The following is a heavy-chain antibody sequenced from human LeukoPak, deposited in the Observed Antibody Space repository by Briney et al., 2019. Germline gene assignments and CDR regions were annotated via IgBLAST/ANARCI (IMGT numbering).Heavy chain of an antibody. J-gene: IGHJ4*02. D-gene: IGHD6-13*01. V-gene: IGHV3-7*05. CDR1: GFTFSNYW. CDR2: IKEDGSEK. Sequence: PGGSLRLSCAISGFTFSNYWMSWVRQAPGRGLEWVANIKEDGSEKNYVDSVKGRFTISRDNAKSSLYLQMNSLRAGDTAIYYCARDWGAAGLWDYWGQGTLVTVSS. CDR3: ARDWGAAGLWDY.